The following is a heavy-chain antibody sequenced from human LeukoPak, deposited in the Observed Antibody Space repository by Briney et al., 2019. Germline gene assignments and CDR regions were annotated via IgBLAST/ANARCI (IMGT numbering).Heavy chain of an antibody. Sequence: SETLTLTCTVSGGSFSSYYWNWSRQPPGKGLEWIGYISYSGSTNHNPSLKSRLTISVDTSKNQFSLKLSSVTAADTAVYYCASTHTGIAAAGNPLGSWGQGTLVTVPS. CDR2: ISYSGST. V-gene: IGHV4-59*08. J-gene: IGHJ5*02. D-gene: IGHD6-13*01. CDR1: GGSFSSYY. CDR3: ASTHTGIAAAGNPLGS.